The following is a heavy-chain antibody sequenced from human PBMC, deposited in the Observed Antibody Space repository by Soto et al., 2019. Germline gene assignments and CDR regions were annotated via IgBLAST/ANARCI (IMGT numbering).Heavy chain of an antibody. V-gene: IGHV3-15*07. CDR1: GFTFTNAW. CDR2: IKSNTDGGTT. CDR3: NTPYGGNSGSY. Sequence: EVQLVESGGGLVKPGGSLRLSCAASGFTFTNAWMNWVRQAPGKGLEWVGRIKSNTDGGTTDYAAPVKGRFTISRDDSKNTLYLQMNSLKTEHTAVYYCNTPYGGNSGSYWGQGTLVTVSS. J-gene: IGHJ4*02. D-gene: IGHD4-17*01.